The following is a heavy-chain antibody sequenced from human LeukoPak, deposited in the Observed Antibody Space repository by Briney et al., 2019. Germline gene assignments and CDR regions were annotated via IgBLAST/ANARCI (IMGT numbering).Heavy chain of an antibody. CDR2: ISYDGSNK. CDR1: GFTFSSYA. D-gene: IGHD6-25*01. CDR3: AREERVYYYYYGMDV. V-gene: IGHV3-30-3*01. Sequence: GGSLRLSCAASGFTFSSYAMHWVRQAPGKGLEWVAVISYDGSNKYYADSVKGRFTISRDNPKNTLYLQMNSLRAEDTAVYYCAREERVYYYYYGMDVWGQGTTVTVSS. J-gene: IGHJ6*02.